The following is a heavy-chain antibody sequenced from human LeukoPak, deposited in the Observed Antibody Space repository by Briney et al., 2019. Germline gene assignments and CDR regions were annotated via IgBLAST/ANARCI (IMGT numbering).Heavy chain of an antibody. Sequence: GASVKVSCKASGYTFTDYYIHWVRQAPGQGLEWMAWIKPSNGDSKYTQKFQGRVTMTRDTSISTAYMELSRLRSDDTAVYYCARDSGFGELLYLDYWGQGTLVTVSS. CDR1: GYTFTDYY. CDR3: ARDSGFGELLYLDY. D-gene: IGHD3-10*01. V-gene: IGHV1-2*02. J-gene: IGHJ4*02. CDR2: IKPSNGDS.